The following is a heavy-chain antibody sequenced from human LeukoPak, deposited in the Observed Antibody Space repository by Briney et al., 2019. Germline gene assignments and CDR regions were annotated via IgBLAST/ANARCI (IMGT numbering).Heavy chain of an antibody. V-gene: IGHV3-23*01. J-gene: IGHJ6*02. D-gene: IGHD3-10*01. CDR1: GFPFRSYA. CDR2: ISGSGGST. CDR3: AKLSDYTYYYSMDV. Sequence: PGGSLRLSCAASGFPFRSYAMSWVRPAPAKGLEWVSAISGSGGSTYYADSVKGRFTISRDNSKNTLYLQMNSLRAEDTAVYYCAKLSDYTYYYSMDVWGQGTTVTVSS.